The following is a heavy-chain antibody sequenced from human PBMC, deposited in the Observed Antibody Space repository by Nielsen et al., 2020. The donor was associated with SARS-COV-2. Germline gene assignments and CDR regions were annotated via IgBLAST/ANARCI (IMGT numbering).Heavy chain of an antibody. CDR3: ARELSKGYSYGHSDYYGMDV. D-gene: IGHD5-18*01. V-gene: IGHV4-34*01. Sequence: SETLSLTCAVYGGSFSGYYWSWIRQPPGKGLEWIGEINHSGSTNYNPSLKSRVTISVDTSKNQFSLKLSSVTAADTAVYYCARELSKGYSYGHSDYYGMDVWGQGTTVTVSS. CDR2: INHSGST. CDR1: GGSFSGYY. J-gene: IGHJ6*02.